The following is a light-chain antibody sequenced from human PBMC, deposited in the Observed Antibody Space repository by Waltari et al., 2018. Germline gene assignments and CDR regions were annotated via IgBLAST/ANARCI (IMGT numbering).Light chain of an antibody. CDR2: DVT. CDR1: TRDVGGYNY. J-gene: IGLJ2*01. Sequence: QSALTQPASVSGSPGQSIPISCAGTTRDVGGYNYVPWYQHHPGKAPKLMIYDVTQRPSGVSSRFSGSKSGNTASLTISGLQTDDEGDYYCCSYGGGSTVIFGGGTKLTVL. V-gene: IGLV2-23*02. CDR3: CSYGGGSTVI.